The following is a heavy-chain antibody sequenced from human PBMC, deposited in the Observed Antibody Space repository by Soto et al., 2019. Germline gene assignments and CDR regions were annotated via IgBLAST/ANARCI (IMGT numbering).Heavy chain of an antibody. CDR2: ISGSGGST. CDR3: ANCGYSGYGVFDY. D-gene: IGHD5-12*01. CDR1: GFTFSSYA. Sequence: EVQLLESGGGLVQPGGSLRLSCAASGFTFSSYAMSWVRQAPGKGLEWVSAISGSGGSTYYAGSVKGRFTISRDNSKNTLYLQMNSLRAEDTAVYYCANCGYSGYGVFDYWGQGTLVTVSS. V-gene: IGHV3-23*01. J-gene: IGHJ4*02.